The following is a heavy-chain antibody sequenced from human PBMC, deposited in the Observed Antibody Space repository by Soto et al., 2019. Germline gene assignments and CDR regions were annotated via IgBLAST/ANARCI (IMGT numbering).Heavy chain of an antibody. CDR2: IYYSGST. J-gene: IGHJ4*02. CDR1: GGSISSGGYY. V-gene: IGHV4-31*03. CDR3: ARGFKPSGYVTPPDY. Sequence: QVQLQESGPGLVKPSQTLSLTCTVSGGSISSGGYYWSWIRQHPGKGLEWIGYIYYSGSTYYNPSRRSRVTISVDPSKNQFSLKLSSVTAADTAVYYCARGFKPSGYVTPPDYWGQGTLVTVSS. D-gene: IGHD5-12*01.